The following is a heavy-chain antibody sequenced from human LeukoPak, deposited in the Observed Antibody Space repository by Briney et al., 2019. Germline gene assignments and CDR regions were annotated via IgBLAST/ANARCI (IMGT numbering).Heavy chain of an antibody. D-gene: IGHD3-10*01. CDR1: GGTFSSYT. CDR3: ARRITIDY. J-gene: IGHJ4*02. V-gene: IGHV1-69*02. CDR2: IIPILGIA. Sequence: SVKVSCKASGGTFSSYTISWVRQAPGQGLEWMGRIIPILGIANYAQKLQGRVTMTTDTSTSTAYMELRSLRSDDTAVYYCARRITIDYWGQGTLVTVSS.